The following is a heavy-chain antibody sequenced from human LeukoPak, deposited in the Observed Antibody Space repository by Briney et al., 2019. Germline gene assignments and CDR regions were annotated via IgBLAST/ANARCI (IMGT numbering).Heavy chain of an antibody. CDR2: ISSSSSTL. V-gene: IGHV3-48*01. CDR1: GFTFSSYS. Sequence: GGSLRLSCAASGFTFSSYSMNWVRQAPGKGLEWVSYISSSSSTLYYADSVKGRFTISRDNAKNSLYLQMNSLRAEDTAVYYCARDGGSSGPDAFDIWGQGTMVTVSS. D-gene: IGHD3-22*01. CDR3: ARDGGSSGPDAFDI. J-gene: IGHJ3*02.